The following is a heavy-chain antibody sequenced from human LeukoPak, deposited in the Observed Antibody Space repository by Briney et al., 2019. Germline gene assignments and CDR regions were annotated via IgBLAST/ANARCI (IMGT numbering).Heavy chain of an antibody. CDR1: GFNFSRFA. D-gene: IGHD4-17*01. CDR3: ANTYGDYPFDY. CDR2: ISGSGGST. Sequence: GRSLRLPCAASGFNFSRFAMRWVRQAPGKGLEWVSAISGSGGSTYYADSVKGRFTISRDNSKNTLYLQMNSLRAEDTAVYYCANTYGDYPFDYWGQGTLVTVSS. J-gene: IGHJ4*02. V-gene: IGHV3-23*01.